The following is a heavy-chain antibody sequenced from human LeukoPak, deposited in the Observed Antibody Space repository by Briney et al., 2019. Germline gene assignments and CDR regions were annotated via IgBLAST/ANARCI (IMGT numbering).Heavy chain of an antibody. V-gene: IGHV5-51*01. CDR1: GYTFTTYW. CDR3: ARWGTVARFIVDY. D-gene: IGHD4-17*01. J-gene: IGHJ4*02. CDR2: IYPGNSDT. Sequence: GESLKISCKGPGYTFTTYWIGWVRQMPGKGLEWMGIIYPGNSDTRYSPSFQGQVTISADKSIGTAYLQWSGLKASDTAMYYCARWGTVARFIVDYWGQGTLVTVSS.